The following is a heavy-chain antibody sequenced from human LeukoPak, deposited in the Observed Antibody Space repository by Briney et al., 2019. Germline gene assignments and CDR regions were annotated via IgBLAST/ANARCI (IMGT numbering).Heavy chain of an antibody. Sequence: LPGRSLRLSCAASGFTFSSYGMHWVRQAPGKGLEWVAVISYDGSNKYYADSVKGRFTISRDNSKNTLYLQMNSLRAEDTAVYYCAKAIRRLALGAFDIWGQGTMVTVSS. CDR1: GFTFSSYG. CDR3: AKAIRRLALGAFDI. CDR2: ISYDGSNK. J-gene: IGHJ3*02. V-gene: IGHV3-30*18. D-gene: IGHD3-16*01.